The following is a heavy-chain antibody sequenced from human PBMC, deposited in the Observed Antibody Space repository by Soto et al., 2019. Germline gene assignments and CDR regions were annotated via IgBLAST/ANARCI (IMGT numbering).Heavy chain of an antibody. CDR1: GYTFTSYG. J-gene: IGHJ4*02. V-gene: IGHV1-18*01. Sequence: GASVKVSCKASGYTFTSYGISWVRQAPGQGLEWMGWISAYNGNTNYAQKLQGRVTMTTDTSTSTAYMELRSLRSDDTAVYYCARSVRGAVAGTCDYWGQGTLVTVSS. CDR2: ISAYNGNT. CDR3: ARSVRGAVAGTCDY. D-gene: IGHD6-19*01.